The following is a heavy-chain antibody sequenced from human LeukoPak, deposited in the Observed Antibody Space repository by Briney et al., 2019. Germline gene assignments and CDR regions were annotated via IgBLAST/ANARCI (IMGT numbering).Heavy chain of an antibody. Sequence: GGSLRLSCAASGFTFSSYAMHWVRQAPGKGLEWVAVISYDGSNKYCADSVKGRFTNSRDNSKNTLYLQMNSLRAEDTAVYYCARDRVGATDYFDYWGQGTLVTVSS. J-gene: IGHJ4*02. CDR2: ISYDGSNK. V-gene: IGHV3-30-3*01. CDR3: ARDRVGATDYFDY. D-gene: IGHD1-26*01. CDR1: GFTFSSYA.